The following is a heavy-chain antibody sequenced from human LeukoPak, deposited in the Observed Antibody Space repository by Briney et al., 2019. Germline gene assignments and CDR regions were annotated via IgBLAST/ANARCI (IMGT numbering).Heavy chain of an antibody. CDR3: VAGDWGALDSFDL. V-gene: IGHV3-7*01. D-gene: IGHD2-21*02. J-gene: IGHJ3*01. CDR2: INQDESQK. Sequence: GGSLRLSCAASGFTFSIYWMSWVRQAPGKGLEWVANINQDESQKYYVDSVKGRLTTSRDNAKSSFFLQMSSLRANDTSVYYCVAGDWGALDSFDLWGRGTMVTVSS. CDR1: GFTFSIYW.